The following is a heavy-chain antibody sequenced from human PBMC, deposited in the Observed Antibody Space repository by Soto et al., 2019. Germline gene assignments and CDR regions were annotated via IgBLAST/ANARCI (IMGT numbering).Heavy chain of an antibody. CDR2: ISWNSNSI. CDR1: GFTFDHYA. Sequence: EVQLVESGGGLVQPGGSLRLSCAASGFTFDHYAMHWVRQAPGKGLEWVGGISWNSNSIGYVDSVKGRFTISRDSAKNSLYLQMNRLRIEDTALYFCEKGYGGGTIFGVALDLWGQGALVTVSS. CDR3: EKGYGGGTIFGVALDL. D-gene: IGHD3-3*01. J-gene: IGHJ5*02. V-gene: IGHV3-9*01.